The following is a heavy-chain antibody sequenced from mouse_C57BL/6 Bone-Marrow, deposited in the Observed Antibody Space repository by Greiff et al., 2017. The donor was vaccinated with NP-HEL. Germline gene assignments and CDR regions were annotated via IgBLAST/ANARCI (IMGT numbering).Heavy chain of an antibody. CDR3: ARHDYYGSSWYFDV. CDR1: EYEFPSHD. V-gene: IGHV5-2*01. J-gene: IGHJ1*03. CDR2: ITSDGGST. Sequence: EVHLVESGGGLVQPGESLKLSCESNEYEFPSHDMSWVRKTPEKRLELVAAITSDGGSTYYPDTMERRFIIARDNTKKTLYLQMSSLRSEDTALYYCARHDYYGSSWYFDVWGTGTTVTVSS. D-gene: IGHD1-1*01.